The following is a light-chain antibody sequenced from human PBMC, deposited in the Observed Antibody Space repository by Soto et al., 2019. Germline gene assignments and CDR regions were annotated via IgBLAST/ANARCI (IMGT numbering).Light chain of an antibody. J-gene: IGKJ4*01. CDR2: DAS. CDR1: QNVDIY. V-gene: IGKV3-11*01. Sequence: EVVLTQSPVTLALSPGERATLSCRACQNVDIYVAWYQQKPGQAPRLLIYDASNRATGIPARFSGSGSGTDFTLTISSLEPEDFAVYYCQQRRDWPPLTFGGGTKVEIK. CDR3: QQRRDWPPLT.